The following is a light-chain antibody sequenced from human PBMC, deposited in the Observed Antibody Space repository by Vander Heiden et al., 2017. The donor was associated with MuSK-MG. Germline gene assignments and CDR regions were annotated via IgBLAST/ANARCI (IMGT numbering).Light chain of an antibody. J-gene: IGLJ3*02. V-gene: IGLV2-14*03. CDR1: SSDVGAYNY. CDR3: TSYTTSSTRV. CDR2: DVN. Sequence: QSALTQPASVSGPPGQSIAIPCTGTSSDVGAYNYVSWYQQQPGKAPKLIIYDVNNRASGVSNRFSGSKSGNTASLTISGLQAEDEADYYCTSYTTSSTRVFGGGTRLTVL.